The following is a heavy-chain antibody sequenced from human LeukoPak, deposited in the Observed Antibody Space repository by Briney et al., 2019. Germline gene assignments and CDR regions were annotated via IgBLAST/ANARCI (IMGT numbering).Heavy chain of an antibody. V-gene: IGHV3-66*01. CDR3: ARERSGQGFDY. CDR1: GFTVSSNY. D-gene: IGHD6-19*01. J-gene: IGHJ4*02. Sequence: PGGSLRLSCAASGFTVSSNYMSWVRQAPGKGLEWVSVIYSGGSTYYADSVKGRFTISRDNSKNTLYLQMNSLRAEDTAVYYCARERSGQGFDYWGQGTLVTVSS. CDR2: IYSGGST.